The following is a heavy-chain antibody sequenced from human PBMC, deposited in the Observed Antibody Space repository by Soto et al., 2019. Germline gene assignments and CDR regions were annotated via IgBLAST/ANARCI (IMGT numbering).Heavy chain of an antibody. CDR1: GFTFSSYW. Sequence: GGSLRLSCAASGFTFSSYWMSWVRQAPGKGLEWVANIKQDGSEKYYVDSVKGRFTISRDNAKNSLYLQMNSLRAEDTAVYYCARRAVVRQLVRYYYMDVWGKGTTVTVSS. CDR3: ARRAVVRQLVRYYYMDV. V-gene: IGHV3-7*01. J-gene: IGHJ6*03. CDR2: IKQDGSEK. D-gene: IGHD6-6*01.